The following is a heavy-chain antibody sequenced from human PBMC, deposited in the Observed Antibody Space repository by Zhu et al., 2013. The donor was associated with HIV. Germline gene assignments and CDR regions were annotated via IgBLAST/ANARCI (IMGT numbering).Heavy chain of an antibody. CDR3: ARGLTRTLSLNHGRAALDL. CDR2: STLLVVTP. Sequence: LVQSGPEVKRPGASVTVSCSASGYNFNNYFINWIRQAPGQGRSGWGGSTLLVVTPLIAPKFHGRIAITRATSFDRIYLFLSRLRPDDTAVYLCARGLTRTLSLNHGRAALDLWGQGTDLTVSA. V-gene: IGHV1-2*02. CDR1: GYNFNNYF. J-gene: IGHJ4*02. D-gene: IGHD2-15*01.